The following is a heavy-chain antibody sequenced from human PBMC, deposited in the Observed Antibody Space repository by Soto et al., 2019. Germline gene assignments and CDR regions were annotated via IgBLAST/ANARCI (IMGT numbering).Heavy chain of an antibody. Sequence: PGGSLRLSCAASGFTFSSYSMNWVRQAPGKGLEWVSSISSSSSYIYYADSVKGRFTISRDNAKNSLYLQMNSLRAEDTAVYYCARDDVALRGFDYWGQGTLVTVSS. CDR3: ARDDVALRGFDY. CDR1: GFTFSSYS. J-gene: IGHJ4*02. CDR2: ISSSSSYI. V-gene: IGHV3-21*01. D-gene: IGHD4-17*01.